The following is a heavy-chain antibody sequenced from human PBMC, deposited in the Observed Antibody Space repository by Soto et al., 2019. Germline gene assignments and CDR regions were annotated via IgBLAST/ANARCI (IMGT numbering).Heavy chain of an antibody. Sequence: QIHLEQSGPEVKKPGASVKVSCKASGYTFTSYGISWVRLAPGQGLEWMGWINIYGGGTNYAQKSQDRVTLTRDTSTNTVYLEMRSLTSDDTAIYYCARALYYYDNSGLAFWVQGTLVTVSS. CDR2: INIYGGGT. V-gene: IGHV1-18*01. D-gene: IGHD3-22*01. J-gene: IGHJ4*02. CDR3: ARALYYYDNSGLAF. CDR1: GYTFTSYG.